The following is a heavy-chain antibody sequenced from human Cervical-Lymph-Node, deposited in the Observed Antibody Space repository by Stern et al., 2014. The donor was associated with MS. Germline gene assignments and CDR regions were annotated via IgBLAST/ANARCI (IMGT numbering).Heavy chain of an antibody. CDR2: INPRRGDK. Sequence: QMQLVQSGAEVKKPGASVKVSCKTSANTFATFYVHWVRQAPGQGLEWLGVINPRRGDKIYAQNFQGRVSMTSDTSTTTLYMVLSSLRSDDTAVYYCARQSDTGWFGVSGGFDSWGQGALVAVSS. CDR3: ARQSDTGWFGVSGGFDS. J-gene: IGHJ4*02. CDR1: ANTFATFY. V-gene: IGHV1-46*01. D-gene: IGHD3-10*01.